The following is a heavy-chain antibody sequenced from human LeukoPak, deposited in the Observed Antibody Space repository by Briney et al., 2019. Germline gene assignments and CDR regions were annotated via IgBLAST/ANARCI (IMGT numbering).Heavy chain of an antibody. D-gene: IGHD3-22*01. J-gene: IGHJ4*02. Sequence: PSETLSLTCTVSGGSISSYYWSWIRQPPGKGLEWIGYIYYSGSTNYNPSLKSRVTISVDTSKNQFSLKLSSMTAADTAVYYCARYARAGYYYDSSGYYLDYWGQGTLVTVSS. V-gene: IGHV4-59*01. CDR3: ARYARAGYYYDSSGYYLDY. CDR1: GGSISSYY. CDR2: IYYSGST.